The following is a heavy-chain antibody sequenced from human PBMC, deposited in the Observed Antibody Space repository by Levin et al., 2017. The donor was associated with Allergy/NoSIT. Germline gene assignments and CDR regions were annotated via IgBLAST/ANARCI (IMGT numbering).Heavy chain of an antibody. J-gene: IGHJ6*02. CDR1: GFTFSDYA. D-gene: IGHD1-14*01. CDR2: ISYNGDIK. CDR3: ASAYWTCTRRRAGTDV. V-gene: IGHV3-30*04. Sequence: GESLKISCVASGFTFSDYAMHWARQAPGRGLEWVAVISYNGDIKYHADSVQGRFTISRSNSNNTLYLQLNSLRAEDTGGYYCASAYWTCTRRRAGTDVWGQRTPVTLS.